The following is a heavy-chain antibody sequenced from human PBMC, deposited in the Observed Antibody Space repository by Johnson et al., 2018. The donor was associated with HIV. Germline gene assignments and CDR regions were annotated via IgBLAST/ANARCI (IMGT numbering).Heavy chain of an antibody. D-gene: IGHD4-17*01. CDR3: ARDSTPGGGDYVAYAFDI. Sequence: QVQLVESGGGLVNPGGSLRLSCAASGFTFSDYYMSWIRQAPGKGLEWVSYISSSGSTIYYADFVKGRFPISRDNAKKSLYLQMNSLRAEDTALYYWARDSTPGGGDYVAYAFDIGGQGTMVTVSS. V-gene: IGHV3-11*04. J-gene: IGHJ3*02. CDR2: ISSSGSTI. CDR1: GFTFSDYY.